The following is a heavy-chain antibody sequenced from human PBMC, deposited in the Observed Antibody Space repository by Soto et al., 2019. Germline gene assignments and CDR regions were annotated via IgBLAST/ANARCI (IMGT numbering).Heavy chain of an antibody. CDR2: IFYSGST. Sequence: QVQLQEPGPGLVKPSQTLSLTCTVSGGSISSGEYYWNWIRQHPGKGLEWTGYIFYSGSTYYIPSLRRRFATSLDPSKNNFPLKLSSVTAADTAIFYCARGRKTYHYYYLAMDVWGQGTTVTVSS. CDR3: ARGRKTYHYYYLAMDV. V-gene: IGHV4-31*03. J-gene: IGHJ6*01. CDR1: GGSISSGEYY.